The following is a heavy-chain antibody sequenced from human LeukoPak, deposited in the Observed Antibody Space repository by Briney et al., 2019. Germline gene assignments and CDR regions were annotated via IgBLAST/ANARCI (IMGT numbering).Heavy chain of an antibody. D-gene: IGHD3-22*01. CDR1: GGTISSYY. J-gene: IGHJ3*02. V-gene: IGHV4-4*07. CDR3: SRXXXXDSSGLPLDAFDI. Sequence: PSETLSLTCTVSGGTISSYYWSWIRQPAGKGLEWIGRIYTSGSTNYNPSLKSRVTISVDKSKNQFSLKLSSVTAADTAVYYCSRXXXXDSSGLPLDAFDIWGQGTMVTVSS. CDR2: IYTSGST.